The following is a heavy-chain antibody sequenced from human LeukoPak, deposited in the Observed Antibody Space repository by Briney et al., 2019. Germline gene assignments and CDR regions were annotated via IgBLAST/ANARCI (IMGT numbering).Heavy chain of an antibody. D-gene: IGHD3-10*01. Sequence: GASVKVSCKASGGTLTSYAISWGRQSPGQGLEWMGRIIPILGIANNAQKFQGRVTITADKSTSTAYMELSSLRSEDTAVYYCARDLLYYYGSGSYYPDGGWGQGTLVTVFS. V-gene: IGHV1-69*04. J-gene: IGHJ4*02. CDR1: GGTLTSYA. CDR2: IIPILGIA. CDR3: ARDLLYYYGSGSYYPDGG.